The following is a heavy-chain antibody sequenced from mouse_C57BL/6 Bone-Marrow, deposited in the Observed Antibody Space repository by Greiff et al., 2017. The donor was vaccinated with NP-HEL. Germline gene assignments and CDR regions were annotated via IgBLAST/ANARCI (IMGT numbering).Heavy chain of an antibody. CDR2: IYPGDGDT. D-gene: IGHD6-1*01. CDR3: ARGESWGAFFDF. CDR1: GYTFSTSW. Sequence: VQLQQSGPELVKPGASVKISCKASGYTFSTSWMNWMKQRPGKGLEWIGRIYPGDGDTHYSGNFEGKASLTADKSSNSAYMQLSSLTSEDSAVYFCARGESWGAFFDFWGRGNALTVTS. V-gene: IGHV1-82*01. J-gene: IGHJ2*01.